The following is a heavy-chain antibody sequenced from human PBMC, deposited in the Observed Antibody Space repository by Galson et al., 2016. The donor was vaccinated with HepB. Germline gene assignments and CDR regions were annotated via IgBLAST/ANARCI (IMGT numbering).Heavy chain of an antibody. Sequence: SVKVSCKASGYTSTSYAIHWVRQAPRQRLEWMGWTNNANGNTEYSQSFQGRVTFTRDTSASTAYMELSSLRSEDTAVYYCVRDGDSGWSRLWWGQGTLVAVSS. CDR2: TNNANGNT. V-gene: IGHV1-3*04. D-gene: IGHD6-19*01. CDR3: VRDGDSGWSRLW. J-gene: IGHJ4*02. CDR1: GYTSTSYA.